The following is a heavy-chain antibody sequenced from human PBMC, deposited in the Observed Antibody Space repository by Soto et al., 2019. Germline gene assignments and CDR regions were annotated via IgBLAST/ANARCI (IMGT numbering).Heavy chain of an antibody. CDR1: GFTFSSYG. D-gene: IGHD1-20*01. V-gene: IGHV3-33*01. Sequence: GGSLRLSCAASGFTFSSYGMHWVRQAPGKGLEWVAVIWYDGSNKYYADSVKGRFTISRDNSKNTLYLQMNSLRAEDTAVYYCARDLITHDAFDIWGQGTMVTVSS. CDR3: ARDLITHDAFDI. J-gene: IGHJ3*02. CDR2: IWYDGSNK.